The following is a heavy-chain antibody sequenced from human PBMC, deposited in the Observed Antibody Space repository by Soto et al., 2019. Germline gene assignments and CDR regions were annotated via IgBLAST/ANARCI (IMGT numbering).Heavy chain of an antibody. V-gene: IGHV4-31*02. CDR2: IYYSGST. J-gene: IGHJ4*02. CDR3: ARGGGVYYFDY. CDR1: GGSISSGGYY. Sequence: SEALSLTCTVSGGSISSGGYYWTWIRQDPGKGLEGIGYIYYSGSTYYNPSLKSRVTISVETSKNQFSLKLSSVTAADTAVYYCARGGGVYYFDYWGQGTLVTVSS. D-gene: IGHD2-8*02.